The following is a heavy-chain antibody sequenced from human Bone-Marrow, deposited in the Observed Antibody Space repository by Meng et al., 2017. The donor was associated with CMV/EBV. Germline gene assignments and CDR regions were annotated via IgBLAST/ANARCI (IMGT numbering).Heavy chain of an antibody. D-gene: IGHD1-26*01. J-gene: IGHJ4*02. CDR2: ISAYNGNT. CDR3: ASLAREWELPD. Sequence: ASVKVSCKASGYTFTSYGISWVRQAPGQGLEWMGWISAYNGNTNYAQKLQGRVTMTTDTSTSTAYMELRSLRSGDTAVYYCASLAREWELPDWGQGTLVTVSS. CDR1: GYTFTSYG. V-gene: IGHV1-18*01.